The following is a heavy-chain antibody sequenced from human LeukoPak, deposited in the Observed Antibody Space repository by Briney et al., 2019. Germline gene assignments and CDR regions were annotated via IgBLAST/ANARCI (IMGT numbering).Heavy chain of an antibody. CDR1: GYTFTSYD. D-gene: IGHD2-15*01. CDR2: MNPNSGNT. CDR3: ARGGSDICSGGSCYSA. V-gene: IGHV1-8*01. J-gene: IGHJ5*02. Sequence: ASVKVSCKASGYTFTSYDINWVRQATGQGLEWMGWMNPNSGNTGYAQKFQGRVTMTRNTSISTAYMELSSLRSEDTAVYYCARGGSDICSGGSCYSAWGQGTLVTVSS.